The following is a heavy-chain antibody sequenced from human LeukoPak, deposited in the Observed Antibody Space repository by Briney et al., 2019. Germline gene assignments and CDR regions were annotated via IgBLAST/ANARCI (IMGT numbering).Heavy chain of an antibody. J-gene: IGHJ4*02. Sequence: PSQTLSLTCTVSGGSISSGSYYWSWIRQPAGQGLEYIGRMYTSGSTNYNPSLKSRVTISVDTSKNQFSLKLSSVTAADTAVYYCARGGEKNWNYEFDYWGQGTLVTVSS. D-gene: IGHD1-7*01. V-gene: IGHV4-61*02. CDR3: ARGGEKNWNYEFDY. CDR1: GGSISSGSYY. CDR2: MYTSGST.